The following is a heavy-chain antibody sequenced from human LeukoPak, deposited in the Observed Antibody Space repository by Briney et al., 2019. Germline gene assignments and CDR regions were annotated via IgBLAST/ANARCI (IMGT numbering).Heavy chain of an antibody. CDR1: GFTFSSYS. D-gene: IGHD6-13*01. J-gene: IGHJ6*02. CDR2: ISSSSSYI. CDR3: ARDISSSWYSASGMDV. V-gene: IGHV3-21*01. Sequence: GGSLRLSCAASGFTFSSYSMNWVRQAPGKGLEWVSSISSSSSYIYYADSVKGRFTISRDNAKNTLYLQMNSLRAEDTAVYYCARDISSSWYSASGMDVWGQGTTVTVSS.